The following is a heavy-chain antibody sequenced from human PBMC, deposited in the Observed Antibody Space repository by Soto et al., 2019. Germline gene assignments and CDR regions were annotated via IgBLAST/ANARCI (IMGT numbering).Heavy chain of an antibody. CDR1: GFTFSSYS. CDR2: ISSSSSTI. D-gene: IGHD6-13*01. V-gene: IGHV3-48*01. CDR3: ASDAYSSSWKDFDY. Sequence: PGGSLRLSCAASGFTFSSYSMNWVRQAPGKGLEWVSYISSSSSTIYYADSVKGRFTISRDNAKNSLYLQMNSLRAEDTAVYYCASDAYSSSWKDFDYWGQGTLVTVSS. J-gene: IGHJ4*02.